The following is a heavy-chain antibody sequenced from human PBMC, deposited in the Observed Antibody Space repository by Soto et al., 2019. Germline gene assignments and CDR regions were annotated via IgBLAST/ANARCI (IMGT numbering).Heavy chain of an antibody. J-gene: IGHJ3*02. CDR3: AREYKVRSGRFGNDACEI. CDR1: GYTFTSYG. Sequence: QVQLVQSGAEVKKPGASVKVSCKASGYTFTSYGISWVRQAPGQGLECLGWISAYNGNTNYAQKLQGRVTMTTTTSTSTAYMELRSLRSDDTAVYYCAREYKVRSGRFGNDACEIWGQGTMVTVSS. CDR2: ISAYNGNT. D-gene: IGHD3-3*01. V-gene: IGHV1-18*01.